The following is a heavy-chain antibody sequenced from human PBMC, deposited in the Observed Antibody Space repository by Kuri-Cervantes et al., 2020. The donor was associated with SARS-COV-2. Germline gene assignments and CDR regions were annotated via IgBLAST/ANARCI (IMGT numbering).Heavy chain of an antibody. Sequence: GESLKISCAASGFTFSSYAMSWVRQAPGKGLEWVAAIRGNGGSKYYANSVKGRFTISRDNSKNTLYLQMNSLRAKDTAVYYCAKDNSNGFWSGYLYPGAFDYWGQGTLVTVSS. CDR3: AKDNSNGFWSGYLYPGAFDY. CDR1: GFTFSSYA. J-gene: IGHJ4*02. V-gene: IGHV3-23*01. CDR2: IRGNGGSK. D-gene: IGHD3-3*01.